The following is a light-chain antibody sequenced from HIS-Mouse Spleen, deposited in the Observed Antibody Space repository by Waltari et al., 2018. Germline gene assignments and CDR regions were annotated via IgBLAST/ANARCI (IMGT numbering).Light chain of an antibody. CDR2: RNN. CDR3: AAWDDSLSGPV. Sequence: QSVLTQPPSASGTPGQRVSSPCSGRSSNIGSTYLYWYQQLPGTAPKPLISRNNQRPSGVPDRFSGSKSGTSASLAISGLRSEDEADYYCAAWDDSLSGPVFGGGTKLTVL. V-gene: IGLV1-47*01. CDR1: SSNIGSTY. J-gene: IGLJ3*02.